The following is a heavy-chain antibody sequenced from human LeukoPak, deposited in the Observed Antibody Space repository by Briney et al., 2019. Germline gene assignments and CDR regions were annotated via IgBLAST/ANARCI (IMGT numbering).Heavy chain of an antibody. Sequence: GGSLRLSCAASGFTFSNYAMSWVRRAPGKGLEWFSTVSDKGDATAHADSVKGRFTISRDNAKNTLSLLMNILRAEDTAVYYCARVGPLATRSAGHYYFDLWGRGTLVTVFS. J-gene: IGHJ2*01. V-gene: IGHV3-23*01. CDR2: VSDKGDAT. D-gene: IGHD3-10*01. CDR1: GFTFSNYA. CDR3: ARVGPLATRSAGHYYFDL.